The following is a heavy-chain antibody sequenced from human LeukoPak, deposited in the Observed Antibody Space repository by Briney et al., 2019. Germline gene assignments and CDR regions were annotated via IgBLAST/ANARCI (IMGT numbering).Heavy chain of an antibody. J-gene: IGHJ6*02. Sequence: SETLFLTCTVSGGSISSSSYYWGWIRQPPGKGLEWIGSIYYSGSTYYNPSLKSRVTISVDTSKNQFSLKLSSVTAADTAVYYCARDLVDTARGMDVWGQGTTVTVSS. CDR2: IYYSGST. V-gene: IGHV4-39*02. CDR3: ARDLVDTARGMDV. CDR1: GGSISSSSYY. D-gene: IGHD5-18*01.